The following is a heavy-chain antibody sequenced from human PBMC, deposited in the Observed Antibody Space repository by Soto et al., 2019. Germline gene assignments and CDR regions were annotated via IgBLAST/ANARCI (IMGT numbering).Heavy chain of an antibody. CDR1: GYSISSSNW. CDR3: ARIAYYYDSSGPIAT. Sequence: SETLSLTCAVSGYSISSSNWWGWIRQPPGKGLEWIGYIYYSGSTYYNPSLKSRVTMSVDTSKNQFSLRLSSVTAVDTAVYYCARIAYYYDSSGPIATWGQGTLVTVSS. V-gene: IGHV4-28*01. D-gene: IGHD3-22*01. CDR2: IYYSGST. J-gene: IGHJ5*02.